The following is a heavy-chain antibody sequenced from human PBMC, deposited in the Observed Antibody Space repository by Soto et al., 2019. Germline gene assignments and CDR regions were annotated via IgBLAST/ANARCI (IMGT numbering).Heavy chain of an antibody. Sequence: QVQQVQSAAEVKKPRSSVKVSCKASGGTLSRYVISWVRQAPGHGLEWMGGIIPIFGTTTYGEKFQDRVTITADESTSTIYMALSSLKSEDPAVYYCARDPRPDCSGVTCYYSWGQGTLVTVSS. V-gene: IGHV1-69*01. CDR2: IIPIFGTT. D-gene: IGHD2-15*01. J-gene: IGHJ4*02. CDR1: GGTLSRYV. CDR3: ARDPRPDCSGVTCYYS.